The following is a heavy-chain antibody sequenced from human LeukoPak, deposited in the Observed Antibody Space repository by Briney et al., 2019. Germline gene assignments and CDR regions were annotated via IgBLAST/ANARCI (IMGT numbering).Heavy chain of an antibody. CDR1: GFTFSSYW. D-gene: IGHD2-2*01. J-gene: IGHJ4*02. CDR2: IKQDGSEK. CDR3: ARVRARSYCSSTSCYGY. V-gene: IGHV3-7*01. Sequence: PGGFLRLSCAASGFTFSSYWMSWVRQAPGKGLEWVANIKQDGSEKYYVDSVKGRFTISRDNAKNSLYLQMNSLRAEDTAVYYCARVRARSYCSSTSCYGYWGQGTLVTVSS.